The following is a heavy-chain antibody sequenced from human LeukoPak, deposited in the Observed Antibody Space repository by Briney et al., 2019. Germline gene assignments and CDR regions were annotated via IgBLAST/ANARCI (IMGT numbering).Heavy chain of an antibody. Sequence: GGSLRLSCPASGFTFNRSWMSWVRPAPGKGLEWVANIKQDGSEKYYVDSVKGRFTLSRDNAKNSLYLQMNSLRAEDTAVFYCARAQFTMVRGVAIPLFDYWGQGTLVTVSS. CDR3: ARAQFTMVRGVAIPLFDY. CDR1: GFTFNRSW. CDR2: IKQDGSEK. V-gene: IGHV3-7*03. D-gene: IGHD3-10*01. J-gene: IGHJ4*02.